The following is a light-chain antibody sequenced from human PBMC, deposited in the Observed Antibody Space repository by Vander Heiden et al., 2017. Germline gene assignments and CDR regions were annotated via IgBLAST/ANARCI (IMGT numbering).Light chain of an antibody. V-gene: IGLV1-44*01. Sequence: TIPCSGSSSNIGRNTVNWYQQLPGTAPKLLIYSNNQRPSGVPDRVSGSKSGTSASLAISGLQSEDEADYYCASWDDSLNGWVFGGGTKLTVL. J-gene: IGLJ3*02. CDR1: SSNIGRNT. CDR3: ASWDDSLNGWV. CDR2: SNN.